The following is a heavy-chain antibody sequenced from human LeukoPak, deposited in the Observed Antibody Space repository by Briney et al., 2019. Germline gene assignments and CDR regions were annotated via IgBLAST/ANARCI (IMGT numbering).Heavy chain of an antibody. CDR1: GFTFSSYG. J-gene: IGHJ3*02. Sequence: GGSLRLSCAASGFTFSSYGMVWVRQAPGKGLEYVSGISSNGGTTYYGNSVKGRFTISRDNSKDTLHLQMGSLRTEDMAVYYCVSREDAFDIWGQGTMVTVSS. CDR2: ISSNGGTT. CDR3: VSREDAFDI. V-gene: IGHV3-64*01.